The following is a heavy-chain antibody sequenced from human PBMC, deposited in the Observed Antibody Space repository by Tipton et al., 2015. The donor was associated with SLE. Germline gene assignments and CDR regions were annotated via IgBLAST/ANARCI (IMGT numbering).Heavy chain of an antibody. CDR3: AREDYYESRGSFGY. D-gene: IGHD3-22*01. J-gene: IGHJ4*02. CDR1: GGSISTYY. V-gene: IGHV4-4*07. CDR2: IYTTVSA. Sequence: TLSLTCTVSGGSISTYYWSWIRQPAGKGLEWIGRIYTTVSANYNPSLKSRVTMSLDTSKNQFSLQLSSVTAADTAVYYCAREDYYESRGSFGYWGQGALATVSS.